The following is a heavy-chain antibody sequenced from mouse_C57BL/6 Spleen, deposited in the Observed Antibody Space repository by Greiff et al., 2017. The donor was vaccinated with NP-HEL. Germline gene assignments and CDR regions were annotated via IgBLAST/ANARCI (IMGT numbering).Heavy chain of an antibody. D-gene: IGHD3-1*01. V-gene: IGHV1-80*01. CDR3: AREERGPRGYFDV. CDR2: IYPGDGDT. CDR1: GYAFSSYW. J-gene: IGHJ1*03. Sequence: QVQLQQSGAELVKPGASVKISCKASGYAFSSYWMNWVKQRPGKGLEWIGQIYPGDGDTNYNGKFKGKATLTADKSSSTAYMQLSSLTSEDSAVYFCAREERGPRGYFDVWGTGTTVTVSS.